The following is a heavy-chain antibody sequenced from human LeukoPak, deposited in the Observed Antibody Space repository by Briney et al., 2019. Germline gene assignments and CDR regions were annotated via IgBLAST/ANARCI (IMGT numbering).Heavy chain of an antibody. CDR2: LVPSRGSP. CDR3: ARGAHQHSDS. Sequence: ASVKVSCKASGYTFTSYDINWVRQAPGQGLEWMAKLVPSRGSPSYAQNFQGRVTVTSDTPTNTVHMELSSLTSDDSAVYYCARGAHQHSDSWGQGTLVSVSS. D-gene: IGHD2-2*01. J-gene: IGHJ4*02. V-gene: IGHV1-46*01. CDR1: GYTFTSYD.